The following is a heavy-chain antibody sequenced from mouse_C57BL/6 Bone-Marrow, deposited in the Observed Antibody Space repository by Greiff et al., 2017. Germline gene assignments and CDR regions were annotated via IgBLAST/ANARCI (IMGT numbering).Heavy chain of an antibody. J-gene: IGHJ2*01. Sequence: VQLKESGAELVKPGASVKLSCTASGFNIKDYYMHWVKQRPEQGLEWIGRIDPEDGETKYAPKFQGKATITADTSSNTDYLQLSSLTSEDTAVYYCARAAQAPGPRVSFDYWGQGTTLTVSS. CDR3: ARAAQAPGPRVSFDY. D-gene: IGHD3-2*02. CDR1: GFNIKDYY. V-gene: IGHV14-2*01. CDR2: IDPEDGET.